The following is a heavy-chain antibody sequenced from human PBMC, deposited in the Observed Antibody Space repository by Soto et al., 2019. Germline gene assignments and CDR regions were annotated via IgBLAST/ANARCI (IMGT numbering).Heavy chain of an antibody. CDR2: INAGNGNT. CDR3: ARGAVVVAATLISYCFDP. CDR1: GYTFTSYA. V-gene: IGHV1-3*01. J-gene: IGHJ5*02. Sequence: GASVKVSCKASGYTFTSYAMHWVRQAPGQRLEWMGWINAGNGNTKYSQKFQGRVTITRDTSASTAYMELSSLRSEDTAVYYCARGAVVVAATLISYCFDPWGQGTLVTVSS. D-gene: IGHD2-15*01.